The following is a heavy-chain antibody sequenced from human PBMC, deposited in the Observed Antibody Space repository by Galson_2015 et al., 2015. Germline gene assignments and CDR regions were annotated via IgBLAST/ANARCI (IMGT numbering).Heavy chain of an antibody. Sequence: LRLSCAASGFTFSGYEMNWVRQAPGKGLEWVSYISSSGSAIYYADSVKGRFTISRDNAMNSLYLQMNSLRAEDTAVYYCARENSLGDYQDFWGQGTLVTVSS. CDR2: ISSSGSAI. V-gene: IGHV3-48*03. D-gene: IGHD4-17*01. J-gene: IGHJ4*02. CDR3: ARENSLGDYQDF. CDR1: GFTFSGYE.